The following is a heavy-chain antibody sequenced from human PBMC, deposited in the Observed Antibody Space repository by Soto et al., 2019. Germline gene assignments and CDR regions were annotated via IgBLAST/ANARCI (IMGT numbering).Heavy chain of an antibody. J-gene: IGHJ3*02. Sequence: QVQLQESGPGLVKPSQTLSLTCTVSGGSISSGGYYWSWIRQHPGKGLEWIGYIYYSGSTYYNPSLTSRVTISVHTSKTQFSLKLSSVTAADTAVYYCARVVYDSSGYYFDAFDIWGQGTMVTVSS. CDR2: IYYSGST. CDR1: GGSISSGGYY. V-gene: IGHV4-31*03. CDR3: ARVVYDSSGYYFDAFDI. D-gene: IGHD3-22*01.